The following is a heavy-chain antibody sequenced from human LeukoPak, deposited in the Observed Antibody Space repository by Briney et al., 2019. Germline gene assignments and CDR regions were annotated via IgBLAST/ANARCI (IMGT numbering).Heavy chain of an antibody. Sequence: ASVKVSCKASGYTFTGYYMHWVRQAPGQGLEWMGLINPSGDSTSYSQKFQGRVTMTRDTSTSTVYMELSSLRSEDTAMYYCVKDSGSFSFDYWGQGTLVTVFS. CDR3: VKDSGSFSFDY. V-gene: IGHV1-46*01. D-gene: IGHD1-26*01. CDR1: GYTFTGYY. CDR2: INPSGDST. J-gene: IGHJ4*02.